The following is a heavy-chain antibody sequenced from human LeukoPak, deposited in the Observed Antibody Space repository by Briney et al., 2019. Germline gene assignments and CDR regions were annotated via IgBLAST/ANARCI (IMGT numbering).Heavy chain of an antibody. CDR3: ARISGRCVQVQYYFDY. D-gene: IGHD1-26*01. CDR1: GFTFSNHA. CDR2: ISASGGST. Sequence: SGGSLRLSCAASGFTFSNHAMSWVRQAPGKGLEWVSAISASGGSTYYADSVKGRFTISRDNSKNTLYLQMNSLRAEDTALYYCARISGRCVQVQYYFDYWGQGTLVTVSS. V-gene: IGHV3-23*01. J-gene: IGHJ4*02.